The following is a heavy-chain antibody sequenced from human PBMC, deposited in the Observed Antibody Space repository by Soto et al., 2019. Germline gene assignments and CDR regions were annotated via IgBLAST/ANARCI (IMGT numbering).Heavy chain of an antibody. Sequence: TLSLTCAVYGGSFSGYYWSWIRQPPGKGLEWIGEINHSGSTNYNPSLKSRVTISVDTSKNQFSLKLSSVTAADTAVYYCARGANGYYYSSGYYSPYYFDYWGQGTLVTVSS. CDR3: ARGANGYYYSSGYYSPYYFDY. D-gene: IGHD3-22*01. J-gene: IGHJ4*02. CDR2: INHSGST. V-gene: IGHV4-34*01. CDR1: GGSFSGYY.